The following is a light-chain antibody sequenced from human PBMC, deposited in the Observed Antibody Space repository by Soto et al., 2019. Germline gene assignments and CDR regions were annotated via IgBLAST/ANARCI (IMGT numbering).Light chain of an antibody. Sequence: EIVLTQSPGTLSLSPGERATLSCMASQSVSCSYLAWYQQKPGQAPRLLIYGASSRATGIPDRFSGSGSGTDFTLTISRLEPEDFAVYYCQQYGSSPLTFGGGTKVEIK. CDR3: QQYGSSPLT. J-gene: IGKJ4*01. CDR2: GAS. V-gene: IGKV3-20*01. CDR1: QSVSCSY.